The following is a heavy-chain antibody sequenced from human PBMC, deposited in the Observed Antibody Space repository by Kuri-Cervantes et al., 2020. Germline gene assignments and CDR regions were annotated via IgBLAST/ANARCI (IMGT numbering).Heavy chain of an antibody. D-gene: IGHD3-10*01. J-gene: IGHJ4*02. CDR3: AKRGGSGSYYNVRGGENYFDY. V-gene: IGHV3-74*01. CDR1: GFTFSSYW. CDR2: INSDGSST. Sequence: GGSLRLSCAASGFTFSSYWMHWVRQAPGKGLVWVSRINSDGSSTSYADSVKGRFTISRDNSKNTLYLQMNSLRAEDTAVYYCAKRGGSGSYYNVRGGENYFDYWGQGTLVTVSS.